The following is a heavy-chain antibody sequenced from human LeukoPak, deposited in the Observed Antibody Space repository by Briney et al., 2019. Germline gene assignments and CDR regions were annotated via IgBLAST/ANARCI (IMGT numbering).Heavy chain of an antibody. CDR3: AHMHSSGWYLAPPDY. J-gene: IGHJ4*02. CDR1: GFTFSSYG. Sequence: PGGSLTLSCAASGFTFSSYGMHWVRQAPGKGLERVAFIWYDGSNKYYADSVKGRFTISRDNSKNTLYLQMNSLRAEDTAVYYCAHMHSSGWYLAPPDYWGQGTLVTVSS. V-gene: IGHV3-30*02. D-gene: IGHD6-19*01. CDR2: IWYDGSNK.